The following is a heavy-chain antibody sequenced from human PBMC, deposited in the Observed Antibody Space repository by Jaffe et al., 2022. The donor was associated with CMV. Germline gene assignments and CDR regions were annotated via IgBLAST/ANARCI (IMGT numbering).Heavy chain of an antibody. J-gene: IGHJ5*02. D-gene: IGHD2-15*01. CDR3: AATRAELLKPHNWFDP. CDR2: IYYSGST. V-gene: IGHV4-39*01. CDR1: GGSISSSSYY. Sequence: QLQLQESGPGLVKPSETLSLTCTVSGGSISSSSYYWGWIRQPPGKGLEWIGSIYYSGSTYYNPSLKSRVTISVDTSKNQFSLKLSSVTAADTAVYYCAATRAELLKPHNWFDPWGQGTLVTVSS.